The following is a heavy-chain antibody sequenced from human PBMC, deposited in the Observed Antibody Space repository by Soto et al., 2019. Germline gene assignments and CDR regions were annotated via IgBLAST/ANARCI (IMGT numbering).Heavy chain of an antibody. CDR3: AARCIAAPQRSSPPQNAFDI. J-gene: IGHJ3*02. CDR2: ISAYNGNT. Sequence: QVQLVQSGAEVKKPGASVKVSCKASGYTFTSYGISWVRQAPGQGLEWMGWISAYNGNTNYAQKLQGRVTMTTDTSTSTAYMELRSLRSADTAVYYCAARCIAAPQRSSPPQNAFDIWGQGTMVTVSS. V-gene: IGHV1-18*01. CDR1: GYTFTSYG. D-gene: IGHD6-13*01.